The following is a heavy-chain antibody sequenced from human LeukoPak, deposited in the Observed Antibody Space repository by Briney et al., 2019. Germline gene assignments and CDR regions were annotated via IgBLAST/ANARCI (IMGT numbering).Heavy chain of an antibody. V-gene: IGHV4-30-2*01. CDR1: GGSISSGGYY. Sequence: SQTLSLTCTVSGGSISSGGYYWSWIRQPPGKGLEWIGEINHSGSTNYNPSLKSRVTISVDTSKNQFSLKLSSVTAADTAVYYCARSALYSYGYGHSGNWGQGTLVTVSS. J-gene: IGHJ4*02. D-gene: IGHD5-18*01. CDR3: ARSALYSYGYGHSGN. CDR2: INHSGST.